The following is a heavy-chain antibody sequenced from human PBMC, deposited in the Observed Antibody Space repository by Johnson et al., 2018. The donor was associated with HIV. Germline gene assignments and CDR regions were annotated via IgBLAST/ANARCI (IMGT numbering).Heavy chain of an antibody. V-gene: IGHV3-30-3*01. Sequence: QVLLLESGGDLVQPGGSLRLSCAASGFTFSSYAMHWVRQAPGKGLEWVAVISYDGSNKYYADSVKGRFTISRDNSKNTLYLQMNSLRAEDTAVYYCARDLRGAFDIWGQGKMVTVSS. CDR2: ISYDGSNK. J-gene: IGHJ3*02. CDR3: ARDLRGAFDI. D-gene: IGHD4-17*01. CDR1: GFTFSSYA.